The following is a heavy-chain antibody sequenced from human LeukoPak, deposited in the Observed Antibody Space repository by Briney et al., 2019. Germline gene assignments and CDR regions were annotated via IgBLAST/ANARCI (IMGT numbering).Heavy chain of an antibody. J-gene: IGHJ6*02. D-gene: IGHD1-26*01. CDR1: GYTFTSYG. CDR3: ARDRYEWKLAGSGMEV. V-gene: IGHV1-18*01. Sequence: GASVKVSCKASGYTFTSYGITWVRQAPGQGLEWMGWISAYNGNTNYAQKLQGRVTMTTDTSTYTAYMELRSLRSDDTAVYYCARDRYEWKLAGSGMEVWGQGTTVTVSS. CDR2: ISAYNGNT.